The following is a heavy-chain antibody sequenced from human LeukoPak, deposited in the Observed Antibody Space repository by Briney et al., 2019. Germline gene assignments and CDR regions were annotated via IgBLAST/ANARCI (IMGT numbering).Heavy chain of an antibody. CDR1: VYTFTSYD. CDR3: ARGQAAQDY. Sequence: GASVQVSCKASVYTFTSYDINWVRQATGQGVEWMGWMNPNSGNTGYAQKFQGRVTMTRNTSISTAYMELSSLRSEDTAVYYCARGQAAQDYWGQGTLVTVSS. V-gene: IGHV1-8*01. D-gene: IGHD6-13*01. CDR2: MNPNSGNT. J-gene: IGHJ4*02.